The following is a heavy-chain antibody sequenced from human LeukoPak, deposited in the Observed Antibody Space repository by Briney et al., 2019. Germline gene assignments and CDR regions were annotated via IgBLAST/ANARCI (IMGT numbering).Heavy chain of an antibody. V-gene: IGHV1-2*02. Sequence: ASVKVSCKASGYTFTGYYMHWVRQAPGQGLEWMGWINPNSGGTNYAQKFQGRVTITTDESTSTAYMELSSLRSEDTAVYYCARGGDVAAAALDWGQGTLVTVSS. CDR2: INPNSGGT. J-gene: IGHJ4*02. CDR3: ARGGDVAAAALD. D-gene: IGHD6-13*01. CDR1: GYTFTGYY.